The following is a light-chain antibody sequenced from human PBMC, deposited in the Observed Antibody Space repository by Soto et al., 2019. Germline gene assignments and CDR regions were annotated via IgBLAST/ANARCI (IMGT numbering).Light chain of an antibody. V-gene: IGKV3-20*01. CDR3: QQYGSSPPRYT. CDR1: QSVSSSY. CDR2: GAS. J-gene: IGKJ2*01. Sequence: EIVLTQSPGTLSLSPGERATLSCRASQSVSSSYLAWYQQKPGQTPRLLIYGASSRATGIPDRFSGSGSGIAFTLTISRLEPEDFAVYYCQQYGSSPPRYTFGQGTKLEIK.